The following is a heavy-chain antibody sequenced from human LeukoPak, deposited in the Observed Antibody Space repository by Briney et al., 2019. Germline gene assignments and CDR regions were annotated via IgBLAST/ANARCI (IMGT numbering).Heavy chain of an antibody. CDR2: IGTLDDT. Sequence: GGSLRLSCAASGFILSNYDMHWVRQITGKGLEWVSSIGTLDDTYYPASVKGRFTISKENATNSLYLQMTSLRAGDTAVYYCTRGLDGNYTRGAFVIWGQGTMVTVSS. V-gene: IGHV3-13*01. CDR1: GFILSNYD. D-gene: IGHD1-7*01. CDR3: TRGLDGNYTRGAFVI. J-gene: IGHJ3*02.